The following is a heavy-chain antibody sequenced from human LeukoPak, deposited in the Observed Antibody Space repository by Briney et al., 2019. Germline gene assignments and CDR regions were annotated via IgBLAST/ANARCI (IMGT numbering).Heavy chain of an antibody. CDR3: ARAYSSSRSVFDF. D-gene: IGHD6-13*01. CDR2: IYYSGST. CDR1: GGSISSGGYY. V-gene: IGHV4-31*03. Sequence: SQTLSLTCTVSGGSISSGGYYWSWIRQHPGKGLEWIGYIYYSGSTYYNPSLKSRVTISVDTSVNQFSLKLRSVTAADTAMYFCARAYSSSRSVFDFWGQGILVTVSS. J-gene: IGHJ4*02.